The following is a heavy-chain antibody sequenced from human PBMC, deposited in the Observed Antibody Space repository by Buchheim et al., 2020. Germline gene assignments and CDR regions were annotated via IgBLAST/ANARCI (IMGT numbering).Heavy chain of an antibody. J-gene: IGHJ4*02. CDR2: ISGSGGST. CDR3: AKGEEDTIFGVVFLQTTKYYFDY. V-gene: IGHV3-23*01. D-gene: IGHD3-3*01. CDR1: GFTFSSYA. Sequence: EVQLLESGGGLVQPGGSLRLSCAASGFTFSSYAMSWVRQAPGKGLEWVSAISGSGGSTYYADSVKGRFTISRDNSKNTLYLQMNSLRAEDTAVYYCAKGEEDTIFGVVFLQTTKYYFDYWGQGTL.